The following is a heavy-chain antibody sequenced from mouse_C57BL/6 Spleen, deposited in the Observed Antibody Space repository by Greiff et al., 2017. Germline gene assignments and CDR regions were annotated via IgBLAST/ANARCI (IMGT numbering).Heavy chain of an antibody. CDR2: INPNNGGT. D-gene: IGHD1-1*01. J-gene: IGHJ2*01. Sequence: EVQLQQSGPELVKPGASVKISCKASGYTFTDYYMNWVKQSHGKSLEWIGDINPNNGGTSYNQKFKGKATLTVDKSSSTAYMELRSLTSEDSAVYYCARDYGSSGDLDYWGQGTTLTVSS. CDR1: GYTFTDYY. V-gene: IGHV1-26*01. CDR3: ARDYGSSGDLDY.